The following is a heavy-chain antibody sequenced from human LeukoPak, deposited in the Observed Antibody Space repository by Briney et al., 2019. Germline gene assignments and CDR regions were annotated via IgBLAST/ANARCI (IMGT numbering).Heavy chain of an antibody. CDR3: ASRIRDGYNWMPARSPYYFDY. J-gene: IGHJ4*02. CDR2: IYPGDSDT. V-gene: IGHV5-51*01. CDR1: GYSFTSYW. Sequence: GASLKISCKGSGYSFTSYWIGWVRQMPGKGLEWMGIIYPGDSDTRYSPSFQGQVTISADKSISTAYLQWSSLKASDTAMYYCASRIRDGYNWMPARSPYYFDYWGQGTLVTVSS. D-gene: IGHD5-24*01.